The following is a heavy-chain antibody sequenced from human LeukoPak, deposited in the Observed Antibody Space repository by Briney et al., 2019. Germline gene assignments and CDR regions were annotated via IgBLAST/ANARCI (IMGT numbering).Heavy chain of an antibody. CDR3: ARTYYDILTGYNPYFDY. D-gene: IGHD3-9*01. CDR1: GFTFSSYS. V-gene: IGHV3-33*08. J-gene: IGHJ4*02. CDR2: IRYDGSNK. Sequence: PGGSLRLSCAASGFTFSSYSMNWVRQAPGKGLEWVAFIRYDGSNKYYADSVKGRFTVSRDNSKNSLYLQMNSLRAEDTAVYYCARTYYDILTGYNPYFDYWGQGTLVTVSS.